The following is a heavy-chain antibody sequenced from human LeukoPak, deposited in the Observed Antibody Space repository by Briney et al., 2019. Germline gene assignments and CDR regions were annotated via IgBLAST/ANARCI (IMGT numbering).Heavy chain of an antibody. Sequence: GGSMRLSCAASGFTFSSYEMNWVRQAPGKGLEWVSYISSSGSTIYYADSVKGRFTISRDNAKNLLYLQMNSLRAEDTAVYYCATQHYTNGWYYFDYWGQGTLVTVSS. J-gene: IGHJ4*02. V-gene: IGHV3-48*03. CDR2: ISSSGSTI. CDR3: ATQHYTNGWYYFDY. CDR1: GFTFSSYE. D-gene: IGHD6-19*01.